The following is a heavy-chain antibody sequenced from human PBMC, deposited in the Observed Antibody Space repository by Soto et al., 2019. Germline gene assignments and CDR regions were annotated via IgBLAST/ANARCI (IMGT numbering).Heavy chain of an antibody. V-gene: IGHV3-23*01. CDR1: GFIFGGYG. D-gene: IGHD4-4*01. Sequence: SLRLSCAASGFIFGGYGMSWVRQAPGKGLEWVAAINGDGGSTYYADSVKGRFTISRDNSKNTLDLQMSSLRDEDTAVYYCAKVIQMATVRGYFDFWGHGTLVTVSS. J-gene: IGHJ4*01. CDR2: INGDGGST. CDR3: AKVIQMATVRGYFDF.